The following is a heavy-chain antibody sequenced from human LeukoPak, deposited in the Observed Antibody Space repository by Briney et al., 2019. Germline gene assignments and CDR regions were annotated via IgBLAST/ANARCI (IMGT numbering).Heavy chain of an antibody. CDR3: ARLGGILTGYYNFDY. D-gene: IGHD3-9*01. J-gene: IGHJ4*02. V-gene: IGHV4-34*01. CDR1: GGSFSGYY. CDR2: INHSGST. Sequence: SETLSLTCAVYGGSFSGYYWSWIRQPPGKGLEWIGEINHSGSTNYNPSLKSRVTISVDTSKNQFSLKLSSVTAADTAVYYCARLGGILTGYYNFDYWGQGTLVTVSS.